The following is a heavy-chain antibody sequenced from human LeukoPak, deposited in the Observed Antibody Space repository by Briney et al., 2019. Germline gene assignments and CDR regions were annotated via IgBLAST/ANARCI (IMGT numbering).Heavy chain of an antibody. J-gene: IGHJ5*02. V-gene: IGHV4-59*08. D-gene: IGHD2-2*01. CDR3: ARAPIPAAKFDP. Sequence: NTSETLSLTCTVSGGTISSYYWNWIRQPPGKGLEWIGYIHYSGSTKYNPSLKSRVTISVDTSKNQFSLKLSSVTAADTAVYYCARAPIPAAKFDPWGQGTLVTVSS. CDR2: IHYSGST. CDR1: GGTISSYY.